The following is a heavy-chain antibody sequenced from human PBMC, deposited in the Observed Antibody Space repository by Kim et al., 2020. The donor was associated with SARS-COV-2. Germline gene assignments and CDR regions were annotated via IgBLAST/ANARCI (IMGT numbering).Heavy chain of an antibody. J-gene: IGHJ6*02. V-gene: IGHV3-7*04. Sequence: KGRVTSSRDNAKNSLYLQMNSLRAEDTAVYYCARNLRYFDWPHYYYGMDVWGQGTTVTVSS. CDR3: ARNLRYFDWPHYYYGMDV. D-gene: IGHD3-9*01.